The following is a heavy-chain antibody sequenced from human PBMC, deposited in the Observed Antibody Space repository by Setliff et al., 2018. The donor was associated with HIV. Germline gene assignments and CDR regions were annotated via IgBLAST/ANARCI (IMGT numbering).Heavy chain of an antibody. Sequence: QPVESLKISCSPSGFNFRDSWMSWLRLAPGKGLEWVANISLDGSERYSVDSVRGRFTVSRDNAKNSLYLQMSSLRAEDMAVYYCAKDGSGWSQHWGQGTRVTVSS. CDR2: ISLDGSER. J-gene: IGHJ1*01. CDR3: AKDGSGWSQH. V-gene: IGHV3-7*01. CDR1: GFNFRDSW. D-gene: IGHD6-19*01.